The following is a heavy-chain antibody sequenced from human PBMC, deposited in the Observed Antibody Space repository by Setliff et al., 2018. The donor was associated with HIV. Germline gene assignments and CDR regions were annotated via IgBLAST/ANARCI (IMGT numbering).Heavy chain of an antibody. Sequence: ASVKVSCKASGYTFATYGISWVRQALGQGLEWMGWISPYNGNTNYAQKVQGRVTMTTDTSTSTAYMELRSLRSDDTALYYCARVRNHLAVSPWYSYMDVWGKGTTVTVSS. J-gene: IGHJ6*03. CDR1: GYTFATYG. CDR3: ARVRNHLAVSPWYSYMDV. CDR2: ISPYNGNT. D-gene: IGHD6-19*01. V-gene: IGHV1-18*01.